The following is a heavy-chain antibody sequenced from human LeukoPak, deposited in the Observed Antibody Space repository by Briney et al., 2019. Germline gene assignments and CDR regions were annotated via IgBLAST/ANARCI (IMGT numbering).Heavy chain of an antibody. CDR2: ISSSGSTI. J-gene: IGHJ4*02. CDR3: ARGGHYYDSSLFDY. Sequence: GGSLRLSCAASGFTLSDYHMNWVRQAPGKGLEWVSYISSSGSTIYYADSVKGRFTISRDNAKNSLYLQMNSLRAEDTAVYYCARGGHYYDSSLFDYWGQGTLVTVSS. CDR1: GFTLSDYH. D-gene: IGHD3-22*01. V-gene: IGHV3-11*01.